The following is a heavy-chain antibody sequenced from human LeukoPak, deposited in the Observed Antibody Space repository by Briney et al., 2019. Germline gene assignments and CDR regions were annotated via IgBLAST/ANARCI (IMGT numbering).Heavy chain of an antibody. CDR3: ARDSSHYLGSSDY. CDR2: ISESGDVT. D-gene: IGHD6-6*01. Sequence: PGGSLRPSCEASGFTFSNYPMSWVRQAPGRGLEWVSVISESGDVTHYADAMKGRFTISRDNAKNTLNLQMNSLRAEDTAIYYCARDSSHYLGSSDYWGQGTLVTVSS. J-gene: IGHJ4*02. CDR1: GFTFSNYP. V-gene: IGHV3-23*01.